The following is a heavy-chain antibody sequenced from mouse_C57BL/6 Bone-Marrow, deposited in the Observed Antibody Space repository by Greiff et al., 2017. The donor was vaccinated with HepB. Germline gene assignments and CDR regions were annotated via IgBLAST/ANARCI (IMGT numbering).Heavy chain of an antibody. V-gene: IGHV1-80*01. CDR1: GYAFSSSW. CDR3: ARGAY. CDR2: IYPGDGDT. J-gene: IGHJ3*01. Sequence: VQLQQSGAELVKPGASVKISCKASGYAFSSSWMNWVKQRPGKGLEWIGQIYPGDGDTNYNGKFKGKATLTADKSSNTAYMQLSSLASEDSAVYFCARGAYGGQGTGVTVTA.